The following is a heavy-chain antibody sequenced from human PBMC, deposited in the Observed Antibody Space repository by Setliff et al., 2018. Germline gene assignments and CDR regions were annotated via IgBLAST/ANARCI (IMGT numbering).Heavy chain of an antibody. V-gene: IGHV4-38-2*01. CDR3: ARQLCSSGYCYATTFDY. CDR1: GYSISSGYY. D-gene: IGHD3-22*01. CDR2: IYRSGST. J-gene: IGHJ4*02. Sequence: SETVSLTCAVSGYSISSGYYWGWIRQAPGKGLEWIASIYRSGSTYYNPSLKSRVTISVDTSKNQFPLKLSSVTASDTAVYYCARQLCSSGYCYATTFDYWGQGTLVTVSS.